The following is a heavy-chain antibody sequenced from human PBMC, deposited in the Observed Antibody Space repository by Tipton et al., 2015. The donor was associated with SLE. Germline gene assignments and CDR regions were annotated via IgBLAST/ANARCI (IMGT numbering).Heavy chain of an antibody. CDR1: GFTFSSYA. D-gene: IGHD3-16*02. CDR3: AKDRHDYVWGSYRYFDY. J-gene: IGHJ4*02. CDR2: ISGSGGST. Sequence: SLRLSCAASGFTFSSYAMSWVRQAPGKGLEWVSAISGSGGSTYYADSVKGRFTISRDNSKNTLYLQMNSLRAEDTAVYYCAKDRHDYVWGSYRYFDYWGQGTLVTVSS. V-gene: IGHV3-23*01.